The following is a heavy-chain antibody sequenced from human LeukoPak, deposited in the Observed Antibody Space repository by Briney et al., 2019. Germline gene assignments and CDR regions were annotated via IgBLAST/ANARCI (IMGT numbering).Heavy chain of an antibody. J-gene: IGHJ4*02. D-gene: IGHD6-19*01. CDR2: ISGSGGST. CDR1: GFTFSSCA. CDR3: AKGSRQQWLSHFDY. V-gene: IGHV3-23*01. Sequence: GGSLRLSCVASGFTFSSCAMNWVRQAPGKGLEWVSSISGSGGSTYYADSVKGRFTISRDNSENTLYLQVNSLRGEDTAVYYCAKGSRQQWLSHFDYWGQGTLVTVSS.